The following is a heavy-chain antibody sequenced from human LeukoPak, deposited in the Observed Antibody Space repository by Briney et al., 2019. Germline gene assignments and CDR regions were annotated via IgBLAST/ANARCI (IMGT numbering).Heavy chain of an antibody. CDR2: MNPNSGNT. CDR1: GYTFTSYD. CDR3: ARPSGRYKDILTGSSLGDY. Sequence: GASVKVSCKASGYTFTSYDINWVRQATGQGLEWMGWMNPNSGNTGYAQKFQGRVTMTRNTSISTAYMELSSLRSEDTAVYYCARPSGRYKDILTGSSLGDYWGQGTLVTVSS. D-gene: IGHD3-9*01. V-gene: IGHV1-8*02. J-gene: IGHJ4*02.